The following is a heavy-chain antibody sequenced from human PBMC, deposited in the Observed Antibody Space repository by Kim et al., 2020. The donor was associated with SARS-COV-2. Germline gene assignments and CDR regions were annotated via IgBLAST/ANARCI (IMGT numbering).Heavy chain of an antibody. Sequence: GSLRLSCAASGFIFSDHYLDWVRQAPGKGLEWVARSRDRANGYSTAYAASVKGRFTLSRDGSKKTLYLQMDSLKTDDTAMYYCVRRTEYDNSGYGAFDFWGLGTMVTVSP. CDR2: SRDRANGYST. CDR1: GFIFSDHY. CDR3: VRRTEYDNSGYGAFDF. V-gene: IGHV3-72*01. J-gene: IGHJ3*01. D-gene: IGHD5-12*01.